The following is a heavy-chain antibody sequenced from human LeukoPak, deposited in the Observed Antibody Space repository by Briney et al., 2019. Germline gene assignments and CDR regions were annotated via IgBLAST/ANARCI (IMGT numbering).Heavy chain of an antibody. J-gene: IGHJ5*02. CDR1: GYTFTGYY. CDR3: AREGLPYGSGNNWFDP. D-gene: IGHD3-10*01. CDR2: INPNSGGT. Sequence: GASVKVSCKASGYTFTGYYMHWVRRAPGQGLEWMGWINPNSGGTNYAQKFQGRVTMTRDTSISTAYMELSRLRSDDTAVYYCAREGLPYGSGNNWFDPWGQGTLVTVSS. V-gene: IGHV1-2*02.